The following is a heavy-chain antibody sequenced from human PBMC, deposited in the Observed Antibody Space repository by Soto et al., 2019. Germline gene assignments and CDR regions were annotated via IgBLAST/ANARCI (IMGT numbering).Heavy chain of an antibody. J-gene: IGHJ4*02. V-gene: IGHV4-30-4*01. CDR1: GGSISSGNYY. CDR3: ATMGTPVTGLYYFDY. CDR2: ISYSGTT. D-gene: IGHD4-17*01. Sequence: QVQLQESGPGLVKRSQTLSLTCTVSGGSISSGNYYWSWIRQPPGKGLEWIGFISYSGTTHYSASLRSRVSISVDTSKKQFSLDLSSVTDADTAVYYCATMGTPVTGLYYFDYWGQGTLVTVSS.